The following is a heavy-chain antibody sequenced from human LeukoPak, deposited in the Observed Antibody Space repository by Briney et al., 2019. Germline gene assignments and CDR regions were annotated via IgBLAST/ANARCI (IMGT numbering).Heavy chain of an antibody. D-gene: IGHD3-10*01. V-gene: IGHV4-34*01. CDR3: ATRGRWLGELFFDY. Sequence: ASETPSLTCAVYGGSFSGYYWSWIRQPPGKGLEWIGEINHSGSTNYNPSLKSRVTISVDTSKNQFSLKLSSVTAADTAVYYCATRGRWLGELFFDYWGQGTLVTVSS. CDR1: GGSFSGYY. J-gene: IGHJ4*02. CDR2: INHSGST.